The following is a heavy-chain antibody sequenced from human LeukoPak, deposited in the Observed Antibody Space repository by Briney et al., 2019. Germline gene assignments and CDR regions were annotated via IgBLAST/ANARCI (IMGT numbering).Heavy chain of an antibody. J-gene: IGHJ6*03. V-gene: IGHV2-5*01. CDR1: GFSLSTIGVG. CDR3: ARSLGYYYYYMDV. CDR2: TYWNNDK. Sequence: SGPTLVNPTQTLTLTCTFPGFSLSTIGVGVSWIRQPPGKALEWLAVTYWNNDKSYSPSLKSRLTITKDTSKNQVVLIMTTMDPADTATYYCARSLGYYYYYMDVWGKGTTVTVSS.